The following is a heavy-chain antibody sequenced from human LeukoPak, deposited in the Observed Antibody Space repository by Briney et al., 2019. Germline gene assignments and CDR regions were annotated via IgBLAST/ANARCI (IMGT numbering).Heavy chain of an antibody. D-gene: IGHD3-22*01. V-gene: IGHV4-39*02. CDR3: ARETRIPLRVVVTPAINWFDP. CDR1: GGSISSSSYY. J-gene: IGHJ5*02. CDR2: IYYSGST. Sequence: PSETLSLTCTVSGGSISSSSYYWGWIRQPPGKGLEWIGSIYYSGSTYYNPSLKSLVTISVNTSKSQFSLKLSSVTAADTAVYYCARETRIPLRVVVTPAINWFDPWGQGTLVTVSS.